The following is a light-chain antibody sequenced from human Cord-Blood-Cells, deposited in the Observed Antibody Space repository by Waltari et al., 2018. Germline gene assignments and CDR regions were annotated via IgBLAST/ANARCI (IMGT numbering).Light chain of an antibody. J-gene: IGLJ3*02. CDR2: STN. V-gene: IGLV8-61*01. CDR3: VLYMGSGIWV. CDR1: SGSVSTSYY. Sequence: QTVVTQEPSFSVSPGGTVTLTCGLSSGSVSTSYYPSWYQQTPGQAPRTLICSTNRRSSGVPDGFSGSILGNKAALTITGAHADDESDYYCVLYMGSGIWVFGGGTKLTVL.